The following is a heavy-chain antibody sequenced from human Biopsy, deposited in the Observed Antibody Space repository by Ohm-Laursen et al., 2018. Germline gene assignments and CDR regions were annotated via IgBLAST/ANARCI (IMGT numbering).Heavy chain of an antibody. V-gene: IGHV4-61*01. CDR1: GDSVSSGSFY. Sequence: SQTLSLTCTVSGDSVSSGSFYWTWIRQPPGQGLEYIGYIYDRGSTANYNPSLESRATMSVDMPKNQFSLKLSSVTAADTAIYYCARGMRSSGWPYFDSWGQGTLATVSS. J-gene: IGHJ4*02. CDR2: IYDRGSTA. CDR3: ARGMRSSGWPYFDS. D-gene: IGHD6-19*01.